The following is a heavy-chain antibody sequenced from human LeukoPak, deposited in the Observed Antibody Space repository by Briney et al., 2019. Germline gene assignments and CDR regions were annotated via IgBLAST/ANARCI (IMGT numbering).Heavy chain of an antibody. V-gene: IGHV3-30*04. Sequence: GGSLRLSCAASGFTFSSYAMHWVRQAPGKGLEWVAVTSYDGSNKYYADSVKGRLTISRDNSKNTLYLQMNSLRAEDTAVYYCARGPDYDFWSGPLGYWGQGTLVTVSS. CDR2: TSYDGSNK. J-gene: IGHJ4*02. CDR3: ARGPDYDFWSGPLGY. CDR1: GFTFSSYA. D-gene: IGHD3-3*01.